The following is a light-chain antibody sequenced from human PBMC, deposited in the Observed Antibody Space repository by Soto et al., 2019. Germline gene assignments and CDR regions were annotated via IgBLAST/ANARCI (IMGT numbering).Light chain of an antibody. V-gene: IGLV2-8*01. Sequence: QSALTQPPSASGSPGQSVTISCTGTSSDIGAYNYVSWYQQHPGKAPKLVIYEVNKRPSGVPDRFFGSKSGNTASLTVSGLQAEDEADYYCSSYAGTNDFGVFGGGTKLTVL. CDR3: SSYAGTNDFGV. J-gene: IGLJ2*01. CDR2: EVN. CDR1: SSDIGAYNY.